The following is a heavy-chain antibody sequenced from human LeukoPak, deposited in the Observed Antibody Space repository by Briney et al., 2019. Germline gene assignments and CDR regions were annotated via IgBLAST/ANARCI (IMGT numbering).Heavy chain of an antibody. V-gene: IGHV3-11*04. CDR3: ARLYYQLLPYFDY. CDR2: ISSSHSTI. CDR1: GFRFNDYY. Sequence: GGSLRLSCAASGFRFNDYYISWIRQAPGKGLEWIGYISSSHSTIYYADSMKGRFTISRDNAENTLYLQMINLRAEDTAVYYCARLYYQLLPYFDYWGQGTLVTVAS. J-gene: IGHJ4*02. D-gene: IGHD3-10*01.